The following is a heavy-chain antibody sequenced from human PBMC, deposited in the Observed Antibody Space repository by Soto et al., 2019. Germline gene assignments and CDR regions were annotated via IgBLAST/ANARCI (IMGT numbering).Heavy chain of an antibody. CDR2: INPGNGDT. CDR1: GYTFTTYT. CDR3: TRDPGRSWFDP. J-gene: IGHJ5*02. D-gene: IGHD3-10*01. V-gene: IGHV1-3*01. Sequence: ASVKVSCKASGYTFTTYTLQWLRQAPGQRLEWMGWINPGNGDTKYSQTFQGRVTITSDTSASTAYMELSSLRSEDTAVSYCTRDPGRSWFDPWGQGTLVTVSS.